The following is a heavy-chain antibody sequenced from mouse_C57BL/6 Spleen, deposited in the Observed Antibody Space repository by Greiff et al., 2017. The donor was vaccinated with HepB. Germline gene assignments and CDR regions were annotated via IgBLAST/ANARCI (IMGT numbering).Heavy chain of an antibody. CDR3: SAIYYYGSSYQGYFDY. D-gene: IGHD1-1*01. CDR2: IDPEDGDT. Sequence: VQLQQSGAELVRPGASVKLSCTASGFNIKDYYMHWVKQRPEQGLEWIGRIDPEDGDTEYAPKFQGKATMTADTSSNTAYLQLSSLTSEDTAVYYCSAIYYYGSSYQGYFDYWGQGTTLTVSS. V-gene: IGHV14-1*01. CDR1: GFNIKDYY. J-gene: IGHJ2*01.